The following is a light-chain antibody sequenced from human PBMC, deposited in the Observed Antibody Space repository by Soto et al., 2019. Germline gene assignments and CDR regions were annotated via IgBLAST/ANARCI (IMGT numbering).Light chain of an antibody. CDR1: QTIDRN. Sequence: EIVMTQSPATLSMSPGERATLSCRASQTIDRNLAWYQQKPGQAPRLLIYGASTRATGVPARFSGSGSGTEFTLTISSLQSEDFVVYYCQQYNNWPLHTFGQGTKLEIK. V-gene: IGKV3-15*01. J-gene: IGKJ2*01. CDR3: QQYNNWPLHT. CDR2: GAS.